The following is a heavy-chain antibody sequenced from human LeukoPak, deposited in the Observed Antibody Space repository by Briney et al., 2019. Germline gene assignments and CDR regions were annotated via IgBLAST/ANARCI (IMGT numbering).Heavy chain of an antibody. CDR2: ISYDGSNK. D-gene: IGHD2-15*01. CDR3: ADLLHSDPFVAATVDY. V-gene: IGHV3-30*03. CDR1: GFTFSSYG. Sequence: GGSLRLSCAASGFTFSSYGMHWVRQAPGKGLEWVAVISYDGSNKYYADSVKGRFTISRDNSKNTLYLQMNSLRAEDTAVYYCADLLHSDPFVAATVDYWGQGILVTVSS. J-gene: IGHJ4*02.